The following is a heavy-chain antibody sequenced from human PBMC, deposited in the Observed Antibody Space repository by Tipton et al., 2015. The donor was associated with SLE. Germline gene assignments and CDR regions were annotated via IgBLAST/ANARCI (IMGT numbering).Heavy chain of an antibody. V-gene: IGHV4-34*01. J-gene: IGHJ4*02. CDR2: INHSGST. D-gene: IGHD6-19*01. CDR1: GGSFSAYY. Sequence: LRLSCAVYGGSFSAYYWTWIRQSPGKGLEWIGEINHSGSTNYTPSLKTRVTISIDTSKNQFSLKLTSVTAADSAVYYCARDSPTVAGTFDSWGQGTLVIVSA. CDR3: ARDSPTVAGTFDS.